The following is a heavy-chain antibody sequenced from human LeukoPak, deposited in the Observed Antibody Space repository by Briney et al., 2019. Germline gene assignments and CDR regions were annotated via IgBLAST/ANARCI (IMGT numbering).Heavy chain of an antibody. V-gene: IGHV4-34*01. CDR2: INHSGST. J-gene: IGHJ4*02. D-gene: IGHD6-13*01. CDR3: ARGPKRIAAASVDY. CDR1: GGSFSGYY. Sequence: PSETLSLTCAVYGGSFSGYYWSWIRQSPGKGLEWIGEINHSGSTNYNPSLKSRVTISVDTSKNQFSLKLSSVTAADTAVYYCARGPKRIAAASVDYWGQGTLVTVSS.